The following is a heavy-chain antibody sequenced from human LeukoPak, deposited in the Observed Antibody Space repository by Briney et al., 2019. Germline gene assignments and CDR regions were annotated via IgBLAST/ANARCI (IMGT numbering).Heavy chain of an antibody. CDR3: ARSSRGYSSGWADY. D-gene: IGHD6-19*01. CDR2: ISYDGSNK. V-gene: IGHV3-30-3*01. Sequence: PGRSLRLSCAASGFTFSSYAMHRVRQAPGKGLEWVAVISYDGSNKYYADSVKGRFTISRDNSKNTLYLQMNSLRAEDTAVYYCARSSRGYSSGWADYWGQGTLVTVSS. CDR1: GFTFSSYA. J-gene: IGHJ4*02.